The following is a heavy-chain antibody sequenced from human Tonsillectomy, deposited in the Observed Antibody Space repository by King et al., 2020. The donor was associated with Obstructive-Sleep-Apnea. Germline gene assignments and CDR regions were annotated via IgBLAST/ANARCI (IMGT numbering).Heavy chain of an antibody. V-gene: IGHV4-59*01. Sequence: QLQESGPGLVKPSETLSLTCTVSGGSISSYYWTWIRQPPGKGLEWIGGIYYNDNTAYNPSLKSRFTISVDTSKNHFSLKLNSVTAADSALYFCARVSSSLGTYYFDYWGQGTLVTVSS. CDR1: GGSISSYY. CDR2: IYYNDNT. J-gene: IGHJ4*02. CDR3: ARVSSSLGTYYFDY. D-gene: IGHD1-26*01.